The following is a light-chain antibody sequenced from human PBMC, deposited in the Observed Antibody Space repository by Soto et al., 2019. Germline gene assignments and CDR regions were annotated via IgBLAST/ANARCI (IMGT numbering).Light chain of an antibody. J-gene: IGKJ5*01. CDR2: LAS. Sequence: EIVMTQSPATLSVSLGEIATLFFSASQSVINNLAWYQHKPGQAPRLLFYLASTRAPGIPARFSAGGSGTEFTLTISSLQSDDFAVYYCQQYNNWPPTTFGQGTRLEI. V-gene: IGKV3-15*01. CDR3: QQYNNWPPTT. CDR1: QSVINN.